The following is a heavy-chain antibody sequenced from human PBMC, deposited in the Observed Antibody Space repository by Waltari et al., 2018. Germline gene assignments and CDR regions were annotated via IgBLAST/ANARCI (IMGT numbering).Heavy chain of an antibody. D-gene: IGHD1-1*01. CDR3: TTGGGLSQY. J-gene: IGHJ4*01. Sequence: EVQLVESGGGLVQPGGSLRLSCAASGFTFSSSSMHWVRQAPGKGLVWVSRINGDGSSTVYVDSVKGRFTISRDNAKNTVFLQMNGLRADDTAVYYCTTGGGLSQYWG. V-gene: IGHV3-74*01. CDR2: INGDGSST. CDR1: GFTFSSSS.